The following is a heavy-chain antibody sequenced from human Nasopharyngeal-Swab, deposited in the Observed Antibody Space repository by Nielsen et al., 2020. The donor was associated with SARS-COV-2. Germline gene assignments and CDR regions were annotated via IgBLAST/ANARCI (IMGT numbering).Heavy chain of an antibody. Sequence: GGSLRLSCAASGFTFNNYNFNWVRQAPGKGLEWVSSISSSSSYIYYADSVKGRFTISRDNAKNSLYLQMNSLRAEDTVVYYRARDGLDYDFWSAYFMDVWGQGTTVTVSS. CDR1: GFTFNNYN. J-gene: IGHJ6*02. D-gene: IGHD3-3*01. CDR2: ISSSSSYI. CDR3: ARDGLDYDFWSAYFMDV. V-gene: IGHV3-21*01.